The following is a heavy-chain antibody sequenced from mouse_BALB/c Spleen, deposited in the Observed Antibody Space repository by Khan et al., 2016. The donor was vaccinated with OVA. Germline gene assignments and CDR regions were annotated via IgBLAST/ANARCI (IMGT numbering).Heavy chain of an antibody. CDR3: ARPYCYGSRYDTMGA. CDR1: GYTFTNYW. V-gene: IGHV1-63*02. D-gene: IGHD1-1*01. Sequence: QVQLQQSGAELVRPGTSVKMSCKAAGYTFTNYWIGWIKQRPGHGLEWIGDIYPGSGNTNFNENFRGKATLTADTSSSTAYMQLSSLTSEDSAIXYCARPYCYGSRYDTMGAWGRGTSVTVSS. J-gene: IGHJ4*01. CDR2: IYPGSGNT.